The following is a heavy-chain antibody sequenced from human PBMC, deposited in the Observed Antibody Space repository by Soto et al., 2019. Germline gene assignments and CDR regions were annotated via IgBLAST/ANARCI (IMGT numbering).Heavy chain of an antibody. CDR2: IKQDGSEK. Sequence: GGSLRFSCAASGFTFSSYWMSWVRQAPGKGLEWVANIKQDGSEKYYVDSVKGRFTISRDNAKNTLFLQMRSLRAEDTAVYYCVKSPAPIKPLDYRAQGTLVPVSS. CDR1: GFTFSSYW. CDR3: VKSPAPIKPLDY. D-gene: IGHD2-2*01. J-gene: IGHJ4*02. V-gene: IGHV3-7*02.